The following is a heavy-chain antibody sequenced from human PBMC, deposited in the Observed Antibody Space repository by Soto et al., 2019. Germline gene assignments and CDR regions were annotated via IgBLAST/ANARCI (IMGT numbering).Heavy chain of an antibody. CDR3: ARVQAYTSGWNVAEYYYYAMDV. J-gene: IGHJ6*02. V-gene: IGHV1-46*01. D-gene: IGHD6-19*01. CDR2: IIPSGADT. CDR1: GYTFTKYH. Sequence: ASVKVSCKASGYTFTKYHLHWVRQAPGQGLEWMGIIIPSGADTSYAQKFQGRVAMTSDMSTSTVYMELSSLRSDDTAAYHCARVQAYTSGWNVAEYYYYAMDVWGQGTTVTVSS.